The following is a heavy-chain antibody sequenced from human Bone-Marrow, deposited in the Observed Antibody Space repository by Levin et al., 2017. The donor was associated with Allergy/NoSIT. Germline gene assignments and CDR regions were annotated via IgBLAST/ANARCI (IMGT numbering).Heavy chain of an antibody. J-gene: IGHJ6*02. D-gene: IGHD3-3*01. CDR2: IKQDGSEK. V-gene: IGHV3-7*01. CDR3: ARDRGTIFGVVIIPYYYYGMDV. Sequence: GGSLRLSCAASGFTFSSYWMSWVRQAPGKGLEWVANIKQDGSEKYYVDSVKGRFTISRDNAKNSLYLQMNSLRAEDTAVYYCARDRGTIFGVVIIPYYYYGMDVWGQGTTVTVSS. CDR1: GFTFSSYW.